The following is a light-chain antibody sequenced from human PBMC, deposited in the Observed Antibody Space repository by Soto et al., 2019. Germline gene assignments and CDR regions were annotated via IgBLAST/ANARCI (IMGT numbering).Light chain of an antibody. CDR2: EVT. Sequence: QSALTQPPSASGSPGQSVTIACTGTSSDVGGYNYVSWYQQHPGKAPKLMIYEVTKRPSGVPDRFSGSKSGNTASLTVSGLLAEDEADYYCSSHAGISNVVFGGGTQLTVL. CDR1: SSDVGGYNY. CDR3: SSHAGISNVV. J-gene: IGLJ3*02. V-gene: IGLV2-8*01.